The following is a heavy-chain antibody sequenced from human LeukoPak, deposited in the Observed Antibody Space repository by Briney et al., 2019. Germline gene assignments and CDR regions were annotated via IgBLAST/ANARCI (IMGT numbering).Heavy chain of an antibody. V-gene: IGHV4-4*07. CDR1: GGSISSYY. J-gene: IGHJ5*02. CDR2: IYTSGST. Sequence: SETLSPTCTVSGGSISSYYWSWIRQPAGKGLEWIGRIYTSGSTNYNPSLKGRVTMSVDTSKNQFSLKLSSVTAADTAVYYCARDIDHSSSWYSCWFDPWGQGTLVTVSS. D-gene: IGHD6-13*01. CDR3: ARDIDHSSSWYSCWFDP.